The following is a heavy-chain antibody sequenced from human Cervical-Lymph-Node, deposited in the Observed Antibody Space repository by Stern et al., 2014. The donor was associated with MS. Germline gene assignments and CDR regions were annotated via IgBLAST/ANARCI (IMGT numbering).Heavy chain of an antibody. V-gene: IGHV3-30*18. D-gene: IGHD6-6*01. CDR3: AKSSSPSHYYYYGMDV. Sequence: VQLVESWGGVVQPGRSLRLSCAASGFTFSSYGMHWVRQAPGTALERVAVISYDGSNKYYADSVKGRFTISRDNSKNTLYLQMNSLRAEDTAVYYCAKSSSPSHYYYYGMDVWGQGTTVTVSS. CDR2: ISYDGSNK. CDR1: GFTFSSYG. J-gene: IGHJ6*02.